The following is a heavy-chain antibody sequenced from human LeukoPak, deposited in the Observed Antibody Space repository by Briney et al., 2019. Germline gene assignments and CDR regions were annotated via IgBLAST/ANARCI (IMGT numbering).Heavy chain of an antibody. D-gene: IGHD4-23*01. CDR2: IYHSGST. J-gene: IGHJ3*02. CDR3: AREDYGGNSDAFDI. Sequence: PSETLSLTCTVSGGSIISSNYYWGWGRQPPGKGMEWIGEIYHSGSTNYNPSLKSRVTISVDKSKNQFSLKLSSVTAADTAVYYCAREDYGGNSDAFDIWGQGTMVTVSS. CDR1: GGSIISSNYY. V-gene: IGHV4-39*07.